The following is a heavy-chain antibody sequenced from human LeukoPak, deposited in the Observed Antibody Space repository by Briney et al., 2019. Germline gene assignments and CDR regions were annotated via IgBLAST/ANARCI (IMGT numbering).Heavy chain of an antibody. J-gene: IGHJ4*02. CDR1: GFTFSTSW. CDR2: IKKDGSET. D-gene: IGHD5-12*01. Sequence: GGSLRLSCAAAGFTFSTSWMSWVRQVPGKGLEWVANIKKDGSETYYVDSVKGRFTISRDNAKNSLYLQMTSLRAEDTAMYYCARGRYSGTTYYFDSWGQGTLVTVSS. CDR3: ARGRYSGTTYYFDS. V-gene: IGHV3-7*03.